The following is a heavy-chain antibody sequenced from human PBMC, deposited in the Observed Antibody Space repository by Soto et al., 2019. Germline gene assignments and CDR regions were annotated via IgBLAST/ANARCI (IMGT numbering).Heavy chain of an antibody. CDR3: AKMTPYGGNYPDAFDV. V-gene: IGHV3-23*01. D-gene: IGHD1-26*01. CDR1: GFTFNNFA. Sequence: EMQLLECGGGLQQPGGSLRLSYAASGFTFNNFAMGWVSQAPGKGLAWISAVTGRSRNTYYADSVKGRFTISRNNFENTVYLQMDGLRVEDTAVYYCAKMTPYGGNYPDAFDVWGRGTMVTVAS. CDR2: VTGRSRNT. J-gene: IGHJ3*01.